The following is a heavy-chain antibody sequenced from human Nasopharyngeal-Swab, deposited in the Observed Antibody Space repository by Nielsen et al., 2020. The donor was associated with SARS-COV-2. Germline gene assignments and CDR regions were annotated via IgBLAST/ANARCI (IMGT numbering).Heavy chain of an antibody. CDR3: AKGSGYYYDSSGRPGAFDI. J-gene: IGHJ3*02. CDR2: IYSCGST. Sequence: VRQAPGKGLEWVSVIYSCGSTYYADSVKGRFTISRDNSKNTLYLQMNSLRAEDTAVYYCAKGSGYYYDSSGRPGAFDIWGQGTMVTVSS. D-gene: IGHD3-22*01. V-gene: IGHV3-53*01.